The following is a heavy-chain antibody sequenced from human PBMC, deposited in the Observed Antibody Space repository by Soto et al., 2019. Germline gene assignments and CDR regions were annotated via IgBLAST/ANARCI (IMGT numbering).Heavy chain of an antibody. Sequence: EVQLVESGGGLVKPGGSLRLSCAASGFIFSDYGMNWVRQAPGKGLEWVSSISGNTGYKKYEDSVKGRFTISRDNAQNSLLLQITSMKVEDTAIYYCARHDVKGNSGYRFLDFWGLGTLVTVSS. V-gene: IGHV3-21*01. CDR3: ARHDVKGNSGYRFLDF. CDR2: ISGNTGYK. J-gene: IGHJ4*02. CDR1: GFIFSDYG. D-gene: IGHD6-13*01.